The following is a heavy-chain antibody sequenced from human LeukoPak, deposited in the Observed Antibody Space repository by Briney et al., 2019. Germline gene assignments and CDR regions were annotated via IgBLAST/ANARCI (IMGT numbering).Heavy chain of an antibody. V-gene: IGHV4-59*01. Sequence: SETLSLTCTVSGGSISSYYWSWIRQPPGKGLEWIGYIYYSGSTNYNPSLKSRVTISVDTSKNQFSLKLSSVTAADTAVYYCARAFRMYALHNWFDPWGQGTLVTVSS. J-gene: IGHJ5*02. CDR2: IYYSGST. D-gene: IGHD2-8*01. CDR3: ARAFRMYALHNWFDP. CDR1: GGSISSYY.